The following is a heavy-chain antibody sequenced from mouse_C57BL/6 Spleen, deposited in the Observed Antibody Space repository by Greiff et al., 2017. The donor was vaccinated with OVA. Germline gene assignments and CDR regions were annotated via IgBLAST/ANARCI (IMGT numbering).Heavy chain of an antibody. D-gene: IGHD1-1*01. CDR2: IDPSDSYT. Sequence: QVQLQQPGAELVMPGASVKLSCKASGYTFTSYWMHWVKQRPGQGLEWIGEIDPSDSYTNYNQKFKGKSTLTVDKSSSTAYMQLSSLTSEDSAVYYCARSGGILATVVADYWGQGTTLTVSS. J-gene: IGHJ2*01. CDR1: GYTFTSYW. CDR3: ARSGGILATVVADY. V-gene: IGHV1-69*01.